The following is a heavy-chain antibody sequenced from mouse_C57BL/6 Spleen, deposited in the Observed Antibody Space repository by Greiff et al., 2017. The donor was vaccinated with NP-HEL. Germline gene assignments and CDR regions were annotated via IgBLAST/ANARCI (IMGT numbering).Heavy chain of an antibody. Sequence: EVQVVESGGDLVKPGGSLKLSCAASGFTFSSYGMSWVRQTPDKRLEWVATISSGGSYTYYPDSVKGRFTISRDNAKNTLYLQMSSLKSEDTAMYYCARQDSKDAMDYWGQGTSVTVSS. J-gene: IGHJ4*01. CDR1: GFTFSSYG. CDR3: ARQDSKDAMDY. V-gene: IGHV5-6*01. D-gene: IGHD2-5*01. CDR2: ISSGGSYT.